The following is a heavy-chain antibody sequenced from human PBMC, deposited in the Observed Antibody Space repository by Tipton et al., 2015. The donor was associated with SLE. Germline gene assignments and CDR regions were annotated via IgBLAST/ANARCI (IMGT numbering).Heavy chain of an antibody. CDR2: IYYSGST. V-gene: IGHV4-39*07. J-gene: IGHJ3*02. CDR1: GGSISSSSYY. Sequence: TLSLTCTVSGGSISSSSYYWGWIRQPPGKGLEWIGSIYYSGSTYYNPSLKSRVTISVDTSKNQFSLKLSSVTAADTTVYYCARSVTGITAFDIWGQGTMVTVSS. CDR3: ARSVTGITAFDI. D-gene: IGHD1-20*01.